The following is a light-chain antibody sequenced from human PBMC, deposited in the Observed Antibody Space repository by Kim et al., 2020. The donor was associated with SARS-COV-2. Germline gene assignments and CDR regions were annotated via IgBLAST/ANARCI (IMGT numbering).Light chain of an antibody. CDR3: GTWDSNLNVFYV. CDR2: DND. J-gene: IGLJ1*01. CDR1: NSNVGSNF. V-gene: IGLV1-51*01. Sequence: KVTISCSGSNSNVGSNFVFWHQQLPGTAPRLLMYDNDKRPAWIPNRFSGSKSGTSATLGIAGLQTGDEATYYCGTWDSNLNVFYVFGTGTKVTVL.